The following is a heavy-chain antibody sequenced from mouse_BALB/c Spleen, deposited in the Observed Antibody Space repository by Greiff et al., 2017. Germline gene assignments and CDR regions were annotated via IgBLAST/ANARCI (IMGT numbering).Heavy chain of an antibody. J-gene: IGHJ2*01. CDR2: IDPSDSET. V-gene: IGHV1S126*01. CDR3: ARRMGLRLDY. CDR1: GYSFTSYW. Sequence: QVQLKESGPQLVRPGASVKISCKASGYSFTSYWMHWVKQRPGQGLEWIGMIDPSDSETRLNQKFKDKATLTVDKSSSTAYMQLSSPTSEDSAVYYCARRMGLRLDYWRQGTTLTVSS. D-gene: IGHD2-2*01.